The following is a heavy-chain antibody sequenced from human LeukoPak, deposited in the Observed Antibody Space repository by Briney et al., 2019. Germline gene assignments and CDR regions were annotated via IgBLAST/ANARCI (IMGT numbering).Heavy chain of an antibody. CDR1: GMIFSKYW. CDR3: AASWDY. Sequence: GGSLRLSCEASGMIFSKYWMSWVRQAAGMGLEWVANIRQDGSEKYYLDSVKGRFTISRDNDTNSLYLHMNSLRAEDTAVYYCAASWDYWGQGTLVTVSS. V-gene: IGHV3-7*01. J-gene: IGHJ4*02. CDR2: IRQDGSEK.